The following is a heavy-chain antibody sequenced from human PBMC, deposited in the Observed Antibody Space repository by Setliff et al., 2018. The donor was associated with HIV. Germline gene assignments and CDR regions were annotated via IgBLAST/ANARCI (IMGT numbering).Heavy chain of an antibody. CDR1: GGSFSDYH. Sequence: LSLTCGVSGGSFSDYHWTWIRQSPGKGLEWIGEVSDSGTTNYNPSLKSRVTIAVDTSKIQFSLNLNSVTAADTAVYYCARAKLGWRPYAMDVWGQGTAVTVSS. D-gene: IGHD6-13*01. CDR3: ARAKLGWRPYAMDV. V-gene: IGHV4-34*01. CDR2: VSDSGTT. J-gene: IGHJ6*02.